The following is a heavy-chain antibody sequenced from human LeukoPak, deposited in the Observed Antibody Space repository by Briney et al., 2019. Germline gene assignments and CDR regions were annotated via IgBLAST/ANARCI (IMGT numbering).Heavy chain of an antibody. Sequence: PSETLSLTCAVFGGSFSGYYWSWIRQPPGKGLEWIGEINHSGSTNYNPSLKSRVTISVDTSKNQFSLKLSSVTAADTAVYYCARGSEGIAAAGSAFDYWGQGTLVTVSS. J-gene: IGHJ4*02. CDR2: INHSGST. V-gene: IGHV4-34*01. D-gene: IGHD6-13*01. CDR3: ARGSEGIAAAGSAFDY. CDR1: GGSFSGYY.